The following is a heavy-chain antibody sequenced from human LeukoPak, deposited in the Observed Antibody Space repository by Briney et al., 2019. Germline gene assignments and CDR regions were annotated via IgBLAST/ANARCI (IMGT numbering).Heavy chain of an antibody. CDR3: ARDLYSSSWYRVNAFDI. J-gene: IGHJ3*02. Sequence: SETLSLTCTVSGGSISSYYWSWIRQPPGKGLEWIGYIYYSGGTNYNPSLKSRVTISVDTSKNQFSLKLSSVTAADTAVYYCARDLYSSSWYRVNAFDIWGQGTMVTVSS. V-gene: IGHV4-59*01. CDR2: IYYSGGT. CDR1: GGSISSYY. D-gene: IGHD6-13*01.